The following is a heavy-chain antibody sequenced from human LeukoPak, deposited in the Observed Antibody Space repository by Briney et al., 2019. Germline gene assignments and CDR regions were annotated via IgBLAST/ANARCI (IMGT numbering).Heavy chain of an antibody. D-gene: IGHD1-1*01. V-gene: IGHV3-64*01. J-gene: IGHJ4*02. Sequence: GGSLRLSCAASGFTFSSYAMHWVRQAPGKGLEYVSAISSNGGSTYYANSVKGRFTISRDNSKNTLYLQMGSLRAEDMAVYYCARWVEGTTYFGYWGQGTLVTVSS. CDR2: ISSNGGST. CDR3: ARWVEGTTYFGY. CDR1: GFTFSSYA.